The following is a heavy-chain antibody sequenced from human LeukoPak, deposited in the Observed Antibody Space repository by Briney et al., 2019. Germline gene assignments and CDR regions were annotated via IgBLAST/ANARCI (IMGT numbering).Heavy chain of an antibody. J-gene: IGHJ4*02. CDR2: IYSDNT. D-gene: IGHD4/OR15-4a*01. Sequence: GGSLRLSCTVSGFTVSINSMSWVRQAPGKGLEWVSFIYSDNTHYSDSVKARFTISRDNSKNTLYLQMNSLRAEDTAVYYCARRAGAYSHPYDYWGQGTLVTVSS. CDR3: ARRAGAYSHPYDY. V-gene: IGHV3-53*01. CDR1: GFTVSINS.